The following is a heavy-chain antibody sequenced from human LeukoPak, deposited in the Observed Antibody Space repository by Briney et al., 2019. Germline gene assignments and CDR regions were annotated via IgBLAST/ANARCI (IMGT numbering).Heavy chain of an antibody. CDR3: ARLGRAYSSSWGNWFDP. V-gene: IGHV4-59*08. Sequence: SQTLSLTCTVSGGSISSYYWSWIRQLPGKGLEWIGYIHYSGTTNYNPSLKSRVIISVDSSKNQFSLKLSSVTAADTAVYYCARLGRAYSSSWGNWFDPWGQGTLVTVSS. D-gene: IGHD6-13*01. CDR2: IHYSGTT. CDR1: GGSISSYY. J-gene: IGHJ5*02.